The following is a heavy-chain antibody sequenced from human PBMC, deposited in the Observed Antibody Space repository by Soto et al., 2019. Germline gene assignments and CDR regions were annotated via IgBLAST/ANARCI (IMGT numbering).Heavy chain of an antibody. J-gene: IGHJ3*02. CDR2: IYYSGST. Sequence: PSETLSLTCTVSGGSISSSSYYWGWIRQPPGKGLEWIGSIYYSGSTYYNPSLKSRVTISVDTSKNQFSLKLSSVTAADTAVYYCARLGYSSRVNAFDTWGQGTMVTVSS. CDR3: ARLGYSSRVNAFDT. D-gene: IGHD6-19*01. V-gene: IGHV4-39*01. CDR1: GGSISSSSYY.